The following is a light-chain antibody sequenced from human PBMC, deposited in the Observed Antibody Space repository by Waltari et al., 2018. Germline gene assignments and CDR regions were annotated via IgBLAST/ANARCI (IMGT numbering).Light chain of an antibody. V-gene: IGKV3-15*01. CDR3: QQYNNWPPWT. J-gene: IGKJ1*01. CDR2: GAA. Sequence: ELVMTQSPAPLSVSPGERAPLSCRASQSVRNHLVWYQQKPGQAPRLLIDGAATRVTGIPARFSGSGSGTEFTLTISSLQSEDFSVYYGQQYNNWPPWTFGQGTKVEIK. CDR1: QSVRNH.